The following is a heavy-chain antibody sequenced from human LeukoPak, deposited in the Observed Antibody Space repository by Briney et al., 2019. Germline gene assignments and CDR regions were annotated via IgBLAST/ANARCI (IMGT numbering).Heavy chain of an antibody. CDR1: GFTFSNAW. Sequence: TGGSLRLSCAASGFTFSNAWMSWVRQAPGKGLEWVGRIKSKTDGGTTDYAAPVKGRFTISRDDSKNTLYLQMNSLKTEDTAVYYCTTELYYYDSSGYSYFDYWGQGTLVTISS. CDR3: TTELYYYDSSGYSYFDY. D-gene: IGHD3-22*01. J-gene: IGHJ4*02. V-gene: IGHV3-15*01. CDR2: IKSKTDGGTT.